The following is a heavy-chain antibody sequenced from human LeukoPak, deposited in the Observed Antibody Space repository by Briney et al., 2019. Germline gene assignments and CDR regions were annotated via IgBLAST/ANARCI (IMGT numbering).Heavy chain of an antibody. CDR3: AREEGIVPAAKEVNYFDY. Sequence: PGGSLRLPCAASGFTFSSYEMNWVRQAPGKGLEWVSYIDSVKGRFTISRDNAKNSLYLQMNSLRAEDTAVYYCAREEGIVPAAKEVNYFDYWGQGTLVTVSS. J-gene: IGHJ4*02. D-gene: IGHD2-2*01. CDR2: I. V-gene: IGHV3-48*03. CDR1: GFTFSSYE.